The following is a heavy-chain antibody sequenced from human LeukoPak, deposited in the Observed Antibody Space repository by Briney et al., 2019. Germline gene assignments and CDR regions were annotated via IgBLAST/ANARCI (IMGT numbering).Heavy chain of an antibody. V-gene: IGHV3-43*01. CDR3: AKDIGRGYDSGGGDY. D-gene: IGHD5-12*01. CDR1: GFTFDDYT. Sequence: HPGGSLRLSCAASGFTFDDYTMHWVRQAPGKGLEWVSHISWDGGSTYYADSVKGRFTISRDNSKNSLYLQMNSLRTEDTALYYCAKDIGRGYDSGGGDYWGQGTLVIFSS. J-gene: IGHJ4*02. CDR2: ISWDGGST.